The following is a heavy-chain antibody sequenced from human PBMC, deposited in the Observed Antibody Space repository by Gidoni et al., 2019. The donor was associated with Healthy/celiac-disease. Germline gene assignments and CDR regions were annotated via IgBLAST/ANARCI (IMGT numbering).Heavy chain of an antibody. Sequence: GFTFSSYSMNWVRQAPGKGLEWVSSKGRFTISRDNAKNSLYLQMNSLSAEDTAVYYCAKDAALVPAAFTDYYYGMDVWGQGTTVTVSS. CDR1: GFTFSSYS. V-gene: IGHV3-21*01. D-gene: IGHD2-2*01. J-gene: IGHJ6*02. CDR3: AKDAALVPAAFTDYYYGMDV.